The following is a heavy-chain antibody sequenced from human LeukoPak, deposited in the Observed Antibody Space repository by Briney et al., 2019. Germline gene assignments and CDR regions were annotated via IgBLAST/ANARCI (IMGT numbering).Heavy chain of an antibody. CDR2: INPNSGGT. D-gene: IGHD2-15*01. CDR3: ARDHCSGGRCYSEGADNSY. CDR1: GYTFTGYY. Sequence: ASVKVSCKASGYTFTGYYIHWVRQAPGQGLEWMGWINPNSGGTNYAQKFQGRVTMTRNTSISTAYMEVSRLRSDDTAMYYCARDHCSGGRCYSEGADNSYWGQGTLVTVSS. J-gene: IGHJ4*02. V-gene: IGHV1-2*02.